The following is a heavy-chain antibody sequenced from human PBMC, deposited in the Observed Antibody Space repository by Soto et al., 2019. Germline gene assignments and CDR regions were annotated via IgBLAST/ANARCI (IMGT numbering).Heavy chain of an antibody. CDR2: IYYSGST. Sequence: SETLSLTCTVSGGSISSYYWSWIRQPPGKGLEWIGYIYYSGSTNYNPSLKSRVTISVDTSKNQFSLKLSSVTAADTAVYYCARGITGTTSLWGYWGQGTLVTVSS. V-gene: IGHV4-59*01. CDR3: ARGITGTTSLWGY. J-gene: IGHJ4*02. D-gene: IGHD1-20*01. CDR1: GGSISSYY.